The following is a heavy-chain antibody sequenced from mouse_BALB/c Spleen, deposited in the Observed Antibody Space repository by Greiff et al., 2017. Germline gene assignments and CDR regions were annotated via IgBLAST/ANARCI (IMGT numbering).Heavy chain of an antibody. D-gene: IGHD1-1*01. V-gene: IGHV3-8*02. Sequence: VQLQQSGPSLVKPSQTLSLTCSVTGDSITSGYWNWIRKFPGNKLEYMGYISYSGSTYYNPSLKSRISITRDTSKNQYYLQLNSVTTEDTATYYCAVYGSSSDWYFDVWGAGTTVTVSS. CDR1: GDSITSGY. J-gene: IGHJ1*01. CDR3: AVYGSSSDWYFDV. CDR2: ISYSGST.